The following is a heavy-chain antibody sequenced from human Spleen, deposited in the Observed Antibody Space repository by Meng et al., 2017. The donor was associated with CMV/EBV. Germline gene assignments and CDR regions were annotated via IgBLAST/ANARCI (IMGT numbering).Heavy chain of an antibody. V-gene: IGHV4-38-2*02. CDR3: ARLTDLGTGEGEDY. CDR1: GYSISSGYY. CDR2: IYYSGST. J-gene: IGHJ4*02. D-gene: IGHD7-27*01. Sequence: SETLSLTCTVSGYSISSGYYWGWIRQPPGKGLEWIGYIYYSGSTNYNPSLKSRVTISVDTSKNQFSLKLSSVTAADTAVYYCARLTDLGTGEGEDYWGQGTLVTVSS.